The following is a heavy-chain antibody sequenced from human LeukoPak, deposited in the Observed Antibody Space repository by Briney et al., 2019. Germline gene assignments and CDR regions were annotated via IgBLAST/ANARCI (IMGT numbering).Heavy chain of an antibody. CDR2: IGSGSGTM. V-gene: IGHV3-48*02. CDR3: ATRGGVAARYFDS. Sequence: GGSLRLSCAASGFTLSSYALNWVRQAPGKGLEWVSFIGSGSGTMYYADSVKGRFTISRDNAKNSLYLQMNSLRDEDTAVYYCATRGGVAARYFDSWGQGTLVTVSS. J-gene: IGHJ4*02. D-gene: IGHD2-15*01. CDR1: GFTLSSYA.